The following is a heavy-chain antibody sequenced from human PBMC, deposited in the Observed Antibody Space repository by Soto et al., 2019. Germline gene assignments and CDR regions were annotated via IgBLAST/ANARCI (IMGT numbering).Heavy chain of an antibody. CDR2: ISYDGSNK. CDR1: GFTFSSYA. CDR3: ATEPTY. Sequence: GGSLRLSCAASGFTFSSYAMHWVRQAPGKGLEWVAVISYDGSNKYYADSVKGRFTISRDNSKNTLYLQMNSLRAEDTAVYYCATEPTYWGQGTLVTVSS. J-gene: IGHJ4*02. D-gene: IGHD4-17*01. V-gene: IGHV3-30-3*01.